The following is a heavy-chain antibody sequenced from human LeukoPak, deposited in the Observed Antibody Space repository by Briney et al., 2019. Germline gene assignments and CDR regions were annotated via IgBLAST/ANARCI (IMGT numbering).Heavy chain of an antibody. Sequence: PGESLKISCKGSGYSFTSYWIGWVRQVPGKGLEWMGLIYPGYSDAKYSPSFQGQVTLSVDASISTAYMELSRLRSDDTAVYYCARDRGSSWDTTMDVWGKGTTVTVSS. V-gene: IGHV5-51*01. CDR1: GYSFTSYW. D-gene: IGHD6-13*01. CDR2: IYPGYSDA. CDR3: ARDRGSSWDTTMDV. J-gene: IGHJ6*04.